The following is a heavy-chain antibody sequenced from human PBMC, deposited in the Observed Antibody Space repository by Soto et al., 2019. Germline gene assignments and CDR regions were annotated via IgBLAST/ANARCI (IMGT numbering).Heavy chain of an antibody. D-gene: IGHD3-22*01. J-gene: IGHJ6*02. CDR2: ISAYNGNT. V-gene: IGHV1-18*04. Sequence: ASVKVSCKASGYTFTSYCISWVLQAPGQGLEWMGWISAYNGNTNYAQKLQGRVTMTTDTSTSTAYMELRSLRSDDTAVYYCARYYYDSSGNYGMDVWGQGTTVTVSS. CDR3: ARYYYDSSGNYGMDV. CDR1: GYTFTSYC.